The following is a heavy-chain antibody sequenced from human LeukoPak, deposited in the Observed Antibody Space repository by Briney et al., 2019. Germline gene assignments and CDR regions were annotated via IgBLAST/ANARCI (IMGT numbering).Heavy chain of an antibody. CDR2: IKPDGSEK. J-gene: IGHJ4*02. CDR3: AREFNSFLFDCSGGQCLFMS. Sequence: GGSLRLSCTASHFTFTTYWMSGVRQAPGKGREGVANIKPDGSEKYYVDSVKGRFTISRDNAKNSLYLQMNNLRAEDTAMYYCAREFNSFLFDCSGGQCLFMSWGQGVLVTVSS. D-gene: IGHD2-15*01. CDR1: HFTFTTYW. V-gene: IGHV3-7*01.